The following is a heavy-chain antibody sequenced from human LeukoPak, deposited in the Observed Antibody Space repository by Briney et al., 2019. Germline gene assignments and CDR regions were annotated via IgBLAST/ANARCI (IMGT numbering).Heavy chain of an antibody. CDR1: GFTFSNYA. CDR3: ARHSGGVVAGNPCDY. CDR2: ISTSGDTI. Sequence: PGGSLRLSCAASGFTFSNYAMSWVRQAPGKGLEWVSPISTSGDTIYYADSMKGRFTISRDNSKSTLYLQMNSLRAEDTALYYCARHSGGVVAGNPCDYWGQGALVTVSS. J-gene: IGHJ4*02. D-gene: IGHD6-19*01. V-gene: IGHV3-23*01.